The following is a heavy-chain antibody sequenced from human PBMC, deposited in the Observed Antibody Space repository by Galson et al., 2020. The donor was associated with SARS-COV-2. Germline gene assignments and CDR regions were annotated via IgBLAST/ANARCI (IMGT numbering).Heavy chain of an antibody. V-gene: IGHV4-34*01. CDR1: GGSFSNYY. Sequence: ETSETLSLTCAVYGGSFSNYYWSWIRLPPGKGLEWLGEINHSGRTKYNPSLKSRVTVSVDTSKHQFSLRLNSVTAADTAVYYCARGCFGRWLQCRFLEYWCRGSLVTVSS. J-gene: IGHJ4*02. D-gene: IGHD5-12*01. CDR3: ARGCFGRWLQCRFLEY. CDR2: INHSGRT.